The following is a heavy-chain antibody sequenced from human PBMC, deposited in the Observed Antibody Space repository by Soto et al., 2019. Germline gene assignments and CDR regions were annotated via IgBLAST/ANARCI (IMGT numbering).Heavy chain of an antibody. CDR3: ARDVRIQLRRDWEVMDV. D-gene: IGHD5-18*01. Sequence: GGSLRLSCAASGFTFSSYSMNWVRQAPGKGLEWVSYISSSSSTIYYADSVKGRFTISRDNAKNSLYLQMNSLRDEDTAVYYCARDVRIQLRRDWEVMDVWGQGTTVTVSS. J-gene: IGHJ6*02. CDR2: ISSSSSTI. CDR1: GFTFSSYS. V-gene: IGHV3-48*02.